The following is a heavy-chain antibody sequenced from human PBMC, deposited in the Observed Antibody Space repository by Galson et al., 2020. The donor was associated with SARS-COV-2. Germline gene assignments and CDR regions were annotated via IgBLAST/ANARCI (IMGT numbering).Heavy chain of an antibody. J-gene: IGHJ4*02. CDR1: GFIFSDYY. CDR2: ISRTSTYT. V-gene: IGHV3-11*06. CDR3: VRGDCGGDCLVGPFDF. Sequence: TGGSLRLSCEASGFIFSDYYMSWIRQAPGKGLEWVSYISRTSTYTNYAASVKGRFTISRDNARKSLYLQLTSLRHDDTAVYYCVRGDCGGDCLVGPFDFWGQGTLVTVSS. D-gene: IGHD2-21*02.